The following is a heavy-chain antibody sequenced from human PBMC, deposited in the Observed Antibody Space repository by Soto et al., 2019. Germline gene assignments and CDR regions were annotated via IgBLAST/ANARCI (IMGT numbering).Heavy chain of an antibody. V-gene: IGHV3-66*01. D-gene: IGHD6-19*01. CDR1: GFIVSGNF. Sequence: GGSLRLSCAASGFIVSGNFMSWVRQAPGKGLECVSEIYSGGNTYYADSVRGRFTISGDNSKNTLYLQMDSLRDDDTAVYYCARGLLVAGKYCYFDLWGRGTLVTVSS. CDR3: ARGLLVAGKYCYFDL. J-gene: IGHJ2*01. CDR2: IYSGGNT.